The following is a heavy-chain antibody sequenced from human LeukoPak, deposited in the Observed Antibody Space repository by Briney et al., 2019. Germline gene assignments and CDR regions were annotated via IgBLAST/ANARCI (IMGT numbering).Heavy chain of an antibody. J-gene: IGHJ3*02. CDR1: GYTFTSYY. CDR2: INPSGGST. V-gene: IGHV1-46*01. CDR3: AGLDYYDSSGRDAFDI. Sequence: ASVKVSCKASGYTFTSYYMHWVRQAPGQGLEWMGIINPSGGSTSYAQKFQGRVTMTRDTSTSTVYMELSSLRSEDTAVYYCAGLDYYDSSGRDAFDIWGQGTMVIVST. D-gene: IGHD3-22*01.